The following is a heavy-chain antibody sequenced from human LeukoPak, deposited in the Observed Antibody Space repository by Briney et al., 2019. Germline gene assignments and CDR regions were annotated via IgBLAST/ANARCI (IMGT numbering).Heavy chain of an antibody. CDR1: GLTFSSYA. J-gene: IGHJ4*02. D-gene: IGHD4-17*01. CDR2: ISDSGVTT. CDR3: ANSRTAVNYFDY. Sequence: GGSLRLSCAASGLTFSSYAMTWVRQAPGKGPEWVSAISDSGVTTYYADSVKGRFTISRDNSKNTLFLQMNSLTAEDTAVYYCANSRTAVNYFDYWGQGTPVIVSS. V-gene: IGHV3-23*01.